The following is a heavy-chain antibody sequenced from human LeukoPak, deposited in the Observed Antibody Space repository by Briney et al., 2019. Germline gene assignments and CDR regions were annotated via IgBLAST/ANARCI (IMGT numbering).Heavy chain of an antibody. Sequence: SETLSLTCTVSGRYISSRSYYWHWIRQPPGKGLEWIGAIYYSGNTNYNPSLKSRVTISVDTSKNQFSLKLSSVTAADTAVYYCARHRIPAALASAFDYWGQGTLVTVSS. D-gene: IGHD2-2*01. CDR2: IYYSGNT. CDR1: GRYISSRSYY. CDR3: ARHRIPAALASAFDY. J-gene: IGHJ4*02. V-gene: IGHV4-39*01.